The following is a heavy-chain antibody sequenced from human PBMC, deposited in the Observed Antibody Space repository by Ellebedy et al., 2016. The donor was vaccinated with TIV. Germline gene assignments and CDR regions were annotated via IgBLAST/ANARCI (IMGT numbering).Heavy chain of an antibody. CDR1: GFTFDAYA. Sequence: GESLKISCAASGFTFDAYAMHWVRQAPGKGLEWVSIISGDVIITYYSDSVRGRFTLSRDNSKTSLSLQMNSLRKEDPAFYNCAKAVEMADALDIWGQGTLVTVSS. CDR2: ISGDVIIT. V-gene: IGHV3-43*02. J-gene: IGHJ3*02. D-gene: IGHD5-24*01. CDR3: AKAVEMADALDI.